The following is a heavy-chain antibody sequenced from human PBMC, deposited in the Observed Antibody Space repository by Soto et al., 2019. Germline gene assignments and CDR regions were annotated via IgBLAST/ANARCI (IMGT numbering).Heavy chain of an antibody. CDR3: ARVRSRNFDY. Sequence: SETLSLTCTVSGGSISNYYWNWIRQPPGKGLEWIGYIYSSGTTNYNPSLKSRVTISVDTSKNQFSLNLSSVTAADTAVYYCARVRSRNFDYWGQGTLVTVSS. CDR2: IYSSGTT. D-gene: IGHD2-15*01. V-gene: IGHV4-59*01. CDR1: GGSISNYY. J-gene: IGHJ4*02.